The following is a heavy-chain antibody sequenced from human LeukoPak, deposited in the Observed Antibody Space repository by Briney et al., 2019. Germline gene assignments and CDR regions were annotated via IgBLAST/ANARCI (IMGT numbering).Heavy chain of an antibody. CDR1: GGSISSGGYY. V-gene: IGHV4-31*03. J-gene: IGHJ4*02. CDR3: ARAYYYDSSGYFPVGYFDY. CDR2: IYYSGST. D-gene: IGHD3-22*01. Sequence: SQTLSLTCTVSGGSISSGGYYWSWIRQHPGKGLEWIGYIYYSGSTYYNPSLKSRVTISVDTSENQFSLKLSSVTAADTAVYYCARAYYYDSSGYFPVGYFDYWGQGTLVTVSS.